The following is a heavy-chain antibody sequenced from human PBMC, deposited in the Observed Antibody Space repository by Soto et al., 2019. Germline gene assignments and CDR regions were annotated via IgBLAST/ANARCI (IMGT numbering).Heavy chain of an antibody. CDR2: INAGNGNT. D-gene: IGHD6-19*01. CDR3: ARGVAGPLHWFDP. CDR1: GYTFTSYA. Sequence: QVQLVQSGAEVKKPGASVKVSCKASGYTFTSYAMHWVRQAPGQRLEWMGWINAGNGNTQYSQKFQGRVTITRDTSASTAYMELRSLRSEDTAVYYCARGVAGPLHWFDPWGQGTLVTVSS. J-gene: IGHJ5*02. V-gene: IGHV1-3*01.